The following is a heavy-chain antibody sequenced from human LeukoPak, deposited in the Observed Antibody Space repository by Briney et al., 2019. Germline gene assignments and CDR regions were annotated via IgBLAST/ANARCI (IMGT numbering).Heavy chain of an antibody. J-gene: IGHJ4*02. Sequence: GGSLRLSCAASGFTFSSYAMSWVRQAPGKGLEWVSSISGSGDSTYYADSVKGRFTISRDNSKNTLYLQMNSLRAEDTAVYYCAKAGESRSYYFHYWGQGTLVTVSS. D-gene: IGHD1-26*01. CDR1: GFTFSSYA. V-gene: IGHV3-23*01. CDR3: AKAGESRSYYFHY. CDR2: ISGSGDST.